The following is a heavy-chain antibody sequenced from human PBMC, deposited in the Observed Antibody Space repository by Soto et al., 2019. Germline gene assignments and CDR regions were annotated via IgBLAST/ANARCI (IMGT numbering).Heavy chain of an antibody. D-gene: IGHD1-26*01. CDR3: AKNQGVELVPLATVDWFDP. CDR2: ISGSGFKK. J-gene: IGHJ5*02. V-gene: IGHV3-23*01. CDR1: GFIFENFG. Sequence: GESLKISCAASGFIFENFGMSWVRQAPGKGLEWISSISGSGFKKYYADPVKGRFTISRDNSKSTVYLELNNLSAEDTAVYHCAKNQGVELVPLATVDWFDPWGQGSVVTVSS.